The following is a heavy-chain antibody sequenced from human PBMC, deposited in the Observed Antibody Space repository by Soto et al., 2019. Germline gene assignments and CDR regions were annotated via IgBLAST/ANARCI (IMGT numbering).Heavy chain of an antibody. CDR3: ARGGQWDFLSDY. D-gene: IGHD1-26*01. CDR1: GYTFTRYY. CDR2: ISAYNGNT. V-gene: IGHV1-18*01. Sequence: QVQLVQSGAEVKKPGASLKFSARASGYTFTRYYITWVRQAPGQGLEWMGWISAYNGNTHDEEKLQGRVTSTTDTPTSTGYMELRSLRSDATAVYFCARGGQWDFLSDYWGQGTLVTVSS. J-gene: IGHJ4*02.